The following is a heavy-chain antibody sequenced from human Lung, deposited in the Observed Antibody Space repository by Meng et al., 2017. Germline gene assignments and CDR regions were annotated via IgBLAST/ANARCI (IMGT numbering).Heavy chain of an antibody. J-gene: IGHJ4*02. V-gene: IGHV1-2*06. CDR3: ARDEDISAAGKLFGDY. CDR1: GYNFPDYW. Sequence: ASVTVSCQPSGYNFPDYWLHWVRRAPGQGLEWMGRIDPKSGDTHYAQRFQGRVTMTGDTSISTAYMELSGLRSDDTAMYYCARDEDISAAGKLFGDYWGQGTLVTVSS. CDR2: IDPKSGDT. D-gene: IGHD6-13*01.